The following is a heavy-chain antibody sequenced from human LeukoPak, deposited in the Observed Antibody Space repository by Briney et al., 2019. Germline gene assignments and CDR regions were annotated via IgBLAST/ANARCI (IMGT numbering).Heavy chain of an antibody. CDR1: GYTFTGYY. Sequence: ASVKVSCKASGYTFTGYYMHWVRQAPGQGLEWMGWINPNSGGTNYAQKFQGRVTMTRDTSISTAYMELSRLRSDDTAVYYCARDYYGSSGYYYWFDPWGQGTLVTVSS. CDR3: ARDYYGSSGYYYWFDP. V-gene: IGHV1-2*02. CDR2: INPNSGGT. J-gene: IGHJ5*02. D-gene: IGHD3-22*01.